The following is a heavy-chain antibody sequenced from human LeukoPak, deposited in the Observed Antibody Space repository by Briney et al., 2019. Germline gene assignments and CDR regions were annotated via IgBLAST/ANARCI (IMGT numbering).Heavy chain of an antibody. D-gene: IGHD2-21*01. Sequence: GGSLRLSCAVSGFTFSSYSMSWVRQAPGKGLEWVSAITGSGGSTYYADSVKGRFTISRDNSKNTLYLQMNSLRAEDTAVYYCAKFHAYCGGDCYSDDAFDIWGQGTMVTVSS. V-gene: IGHV3-23*01. CDR2: ITGSGGST. CDR3: AKFHAYCGGDCYSDDAFDI. J-gene: IGHJ3*02. CDR1: GFTFSSYS.